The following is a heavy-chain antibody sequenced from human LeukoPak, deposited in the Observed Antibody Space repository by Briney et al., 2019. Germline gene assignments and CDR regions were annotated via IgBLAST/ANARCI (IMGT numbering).Heavy chain of an antibody. Sequence: SSETLSLTCTVSGYSISSGYYWGWIRQPPGKGLEWIGSIYHSGSTYYNPSLKSRVTISVDTSKNQFSLKLSSVTAADTAVYYCARDWPPRYCSSTSCYDYYYYMDVWGKGTTVIVSS. CDR2: IYHSGST. CDR3: ARDWPPRYCSSTSCYDYYYYMDV. V-gene: IGHV4-38-2*02. D-gene: IGHD2-2*01. CDR1: GYSISSGYY. J-gene: IGHJ6*03.